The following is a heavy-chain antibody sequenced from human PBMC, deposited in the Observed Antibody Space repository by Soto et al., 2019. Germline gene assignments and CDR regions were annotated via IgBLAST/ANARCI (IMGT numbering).Heavy chain of an antibody. CDR3: AGGPSSWYVHEFDN. D-gene: IGHD6-13*01. J-gene: IGHJ4*02. Sequence: PSETLSLTCTVSGGSVSSGSYYWSWIRQPPGKRLEWIGYISYSGSTNYNPSLRSRVTISVDTSKNQFTLRLSFVTAAATAVYYCAGGPSSWYVHEFDNWGQGTLVTVSS. CDR1: GGSVSSGSYY. CDR2: ISYSGST. V-gene: IGHV4-61*01.